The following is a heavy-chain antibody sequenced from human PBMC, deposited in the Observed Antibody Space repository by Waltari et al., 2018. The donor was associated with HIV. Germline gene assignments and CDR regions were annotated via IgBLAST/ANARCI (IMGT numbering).Heavy chain of an antibody. CDR3: ARRGDGFNQHARLDH. CDR1: GGSITRNDFY. D-gene: IGHD2-2*01. V-gene: IGHV4-39*01. J-gene: IGHJ4*02. Sequence: QLHLQESGPGLVTPSETLPLTCTVSGGSITRNDFYWAWIRQPPGKGLEWIGLMYTSGATDYNPSLKSRVSMSRDTSKNRFSLRLHSVTAADTAIYYCARRGDGFNQHARLDHWGPGTLVTVSS. CDR2: MYTSGAT.